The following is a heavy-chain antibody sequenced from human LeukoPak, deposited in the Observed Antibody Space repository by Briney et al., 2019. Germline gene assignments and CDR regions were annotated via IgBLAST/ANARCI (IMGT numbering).Heavy chain of an antibody. CDR2: IYYSGST. V-gene: IGHV4-59*08. Sequence: SETLSLTCTASGGSISSYYWSWIRQPPGKGLEWIGYIYYSGSTNYNPSLKSRVTISVDTSKNQFSLKLSSVTAADTAVYYCARLTRSGHADYWGQGTLVTVSS. D-gene: IGHD2-15*01. CDR3: ARLTRSGHADY. CDR1: GGSISSYY. J-gene: IGHJ4*02.